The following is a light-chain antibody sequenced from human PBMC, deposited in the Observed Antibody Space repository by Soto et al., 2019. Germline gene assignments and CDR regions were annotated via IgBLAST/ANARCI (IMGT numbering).Light chain of an antibody. CDR3: LLSYNDGRGV. Sequence: QAVVTQEPSLTLSPGVTVTLTCGSSTGPVTSGHYPYWFQQKPGHAPRTLIFDTEHKHSWTPARFFGFLLGGKAALTLSGAQPEDEAEYYCLLSYNDGRGVFGPGTKVTVL. J-gene: IGLJ1*01. CDR1: TGPVTSGHY. CDR2: DTE. V-gene: IGLV7-46*01.